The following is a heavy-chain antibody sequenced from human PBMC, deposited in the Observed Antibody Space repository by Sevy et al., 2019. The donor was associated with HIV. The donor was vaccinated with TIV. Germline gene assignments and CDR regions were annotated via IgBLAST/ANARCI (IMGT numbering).Heavy chain of an antibody. J-gene: IGHJ6*02. D-gene: IGHD2-2*01. CDR2: IKRDGSER. CDR3: VRDCSSTTCLWGLDV. Sequence: GGSLRLSCVASGFTFSTYSMNWVRQAPGKGLEWVANIKRDGSERYYVASVKGRFTISRDNAKNSLYLQMNSLRADDTAVYYCVRDCSSTTCLWGLDVWGQGTTVTVSS. V-gene: IGHV3-7*03. CDR1: GFTFSTYS.